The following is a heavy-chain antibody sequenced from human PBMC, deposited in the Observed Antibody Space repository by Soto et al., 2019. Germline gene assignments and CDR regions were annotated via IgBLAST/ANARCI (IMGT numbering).Heavy chain of an antibody. V-gene: IGHV1-2*04. CDR1: GYTFTGYY. CDR2: INPNSGGT. Sequence: ASVKVSCKASGYTFTGYYMHWVRQAPGQGLEWMGWINPNSGGTNYAQKFQCWVTMTRDTSISTAYMELSRLRSDDSAVYYCARGRIAAAPPAPKYSYSDYGTDFWGQGSLGTRSS. CDR3: ARGRIAAAPPAPKYSYSDYGTDF. D-gene: IGHD6-13*01. J-gene: IGHJ6*02.